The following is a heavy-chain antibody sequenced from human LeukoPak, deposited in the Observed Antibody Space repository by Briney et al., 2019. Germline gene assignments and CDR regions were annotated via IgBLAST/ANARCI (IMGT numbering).Heavy chain of an antibody. V-gene: IGHV4-59*01. CDR3: ARGPQAGNFDY. Sequence: PSETLSPTCTVSGGSISSYYWSWIRQPPGKGLEWIGYIYFSGSTNYNPSLKSRVTISVDTSKNQFSLKLNSVTAADTAVYYCARGPQAGNFDYWGQGTLVTVSS. J-gene: IGHJ4*02. D-gene: IGHD6-13*01. CDR1: GGSISSYY. CDR2: IYFSGST.